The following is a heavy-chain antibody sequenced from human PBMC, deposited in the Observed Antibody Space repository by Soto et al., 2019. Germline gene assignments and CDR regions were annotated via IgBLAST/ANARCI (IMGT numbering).Heavy chain of an antibody. J-gene: IGHJ4*02. CDR2: IYYSGST. Sequence: PSETLSLTCTVSGGSISSYYWSWIRQPPGKGLEWIGYIYYSGSTNYNPSLKSRVTISVDTSKNQFSLKLSSVTAADTAVYYCARGSKRWLQLDYWGQGTLVTVSS. CDR1: GGSISSYY. V-gene: IGHV4-59*01. D-gene: IGHD5-12*01. CDR3: ARGSKRWLQLDY.